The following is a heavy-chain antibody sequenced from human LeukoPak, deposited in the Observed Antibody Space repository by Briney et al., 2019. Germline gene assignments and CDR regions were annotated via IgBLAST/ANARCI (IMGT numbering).Heavy chain of an antibody. D-gene: IGHD3-16*01. Sequence: ASVKASCKASGYTFTNYYLHWVRQAPGQGLEWMGIINSSGGSTSYAQKFQGRVTMTRDTSTRTVYMELSSLRSEETAVYCCAREAPGLGGAFDIWGQGTMVTVSS. CDR1: GYTFTNYY. V-gene: IGHV1-46*01. CDR2: INSSGGST. J-gene: IGHJ3*02. CDR3: AREAPGLGGAFDI.